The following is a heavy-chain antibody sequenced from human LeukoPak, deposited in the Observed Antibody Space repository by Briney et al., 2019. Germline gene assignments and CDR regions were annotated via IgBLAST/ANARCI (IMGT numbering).Heavy chain of an antibody. CDR2: IIPTFGTP. Sequence: SVKVSCKASGGTFSSNAIIWVRQAPGQGLEWMGGIIPTFGTPNYAQKVQGRVTITADEYTSTAYMELSSLRHEDTAVYYCANKNIGYCSGTSCRGWFDPWGQGTLVTVSS. CDR1: GGTFSSNA. V-gene: IGHV1-69*13. CDR3: ANKNIGYCSGTSCRGWFDP. J-gene: IGHJ5*02. D-gene: IGHD2-2*01.